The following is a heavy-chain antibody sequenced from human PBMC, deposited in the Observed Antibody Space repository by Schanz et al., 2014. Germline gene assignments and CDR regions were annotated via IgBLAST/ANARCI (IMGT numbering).Heavy chain of an antibody. CDR2: VCYDGSKK. D-gene: IGHD6-13*01. Sequence: QVQLVESGGGVVQPGRSLRLSCAASGFTFSAYGMHWVRQAPGKGLEWVAVVCYDGSKKYYADSVKGRFTLSRDNSKNTLYLQMNSLRAEDTAVYYCARDRQQLVGRIGYYYGMDVWGQGTTVTVSS. V-gene: IGHV3-33*01. CDR3: ARDRQQLVGRIGYYYGMDV. CDR1: GFTFSAYG. J-gene: IGHJ6*02.